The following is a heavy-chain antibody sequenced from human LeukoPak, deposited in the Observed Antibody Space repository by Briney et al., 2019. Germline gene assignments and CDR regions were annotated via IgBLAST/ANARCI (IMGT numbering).Heavy chain of an antibody. J-gene: IGHJ4*02. D-gene: IGHD5-24*01. CDR2: ISYDGSNK. V-gene: IGHV3-30*18. CDR1: GFTFSGYG. CDR3: AKDSREMAPDY. Sequence: GGSLRLSCAASGFTFSGYGMHWVRQAPGKGLEWVAVISYDGSNKYYADSVKGRLTISRDNSKNTLYLQMNSLRAEDTAVYYCAKDSREMAPDYWGQGTLVTVSS.